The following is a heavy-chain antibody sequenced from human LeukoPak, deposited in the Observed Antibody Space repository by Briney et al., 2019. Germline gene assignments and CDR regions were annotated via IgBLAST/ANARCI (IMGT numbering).Heavy chain of an antibody. CDR3: ARKEGYYGSGNYYNWFDP. D-gene: IGHD3-10*01. CDR2: IIPIFGTA. J-gene: IGHJ5*02. V-gene: IGHV1-69*05. CDR1: GGTFSSYA. Sequence: ASVKVSCKASGGTFSSYAISWVRQAPGQGLEWMGGIIPIFGTANYAQKFQGRVTITTDESTSTAYMELSSLRSEDTAVYYCARKEGYYGSGNYYNWFDPWGQGTLVTVSS.